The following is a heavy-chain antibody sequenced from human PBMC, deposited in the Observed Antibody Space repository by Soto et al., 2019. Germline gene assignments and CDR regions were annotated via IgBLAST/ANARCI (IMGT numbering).Heavy chain of an antibody. V-gene: IGHV2-5*02. Sequence: QITLKESGPTLVKPTQTLTLTCTFSGFSLSTGGVGVAWIRQPPGKALEWLAIIYWDDDKRYSPSLQSRLTITKGNSKNQVVLTMTNMDPVDTGTYYCAHALTTYYDFPYYDMDVWGQGTTVTVSS. CDR2: IYWDDDK. CDR3: AHALTTYYDFPYYDMDV. J-gene: IGHJ6*02. CDR1: GFSLSTGGVG. D-gene: IGHD3-22*01.